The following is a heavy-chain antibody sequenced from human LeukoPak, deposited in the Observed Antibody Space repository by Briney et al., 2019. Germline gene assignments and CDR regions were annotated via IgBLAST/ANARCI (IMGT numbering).Heavy chain of an antibody. CDR1: VGSISSGSYY. Sequence: SETLSLTCTVSVGSISSGSYYWSWIRQPAGKGLEWIGRIYTSGSTNYNPSLKSRVTISVDTSKNQFSLKLSSVTAADTAVYYCARDKWELHRTGYYYYYYMDVWGKGTTVSISS. CDR2: IYTSGST. V-gene: IGHV4-61*02. J-gene: IGHJ6*03. D-gene: IGHD1-26*01. CDR3: ARDKWELHRTGYYYYYYMDV.